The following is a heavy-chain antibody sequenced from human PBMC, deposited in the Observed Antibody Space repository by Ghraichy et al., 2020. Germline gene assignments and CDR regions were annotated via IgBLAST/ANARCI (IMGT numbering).Heavy chain of an antibody. CDR1: RFKFDDYA. CDR3: ARDQGDYSDKNGLFDS. Sequence: LSLTCAASRFKFDDYAMHWVRQAPGKGLEWVSGISWNGATIYYADSVKGRFTISRDNAKDSLFLQMNSLRAEDTAFYYCARDQGDYSDKNGLFDSWGQGTLVTVSS. J-gene: IGHJ4*02. D-gene: IGHD3-22*01. CDR2: ISWNGATI. V-gene: IGHV3-9*01.